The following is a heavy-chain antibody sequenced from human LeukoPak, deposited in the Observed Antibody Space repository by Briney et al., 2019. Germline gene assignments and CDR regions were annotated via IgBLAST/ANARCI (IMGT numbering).Heavy chain of an antibody. V-gene: IGHV3-64D*06. Sequence: GGSLRPSCSASGFTFSSYAMHWVRQAPGKGLEYVSAISSNGGSTYYADSVKGRFTISRDNSKNTLYLQMSSLRAEDTAVYYCVKVTDQLLLDYWGQGTLVTVSS. CDR2: ISSNGGST. CDR3: VKVTDQLLLDY. CDR1: GFTFSSYA. D-gene: IGHD2-2*01. J-gene: IGHJ4*02.